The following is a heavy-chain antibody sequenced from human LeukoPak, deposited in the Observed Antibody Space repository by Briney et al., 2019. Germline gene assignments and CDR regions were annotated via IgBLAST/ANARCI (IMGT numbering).Heavy chain of an antibody. CDR2: IKQDGSEK. J-gene: IGHJ5*02. Sequence: GSLRLSCAASGFTFSSYWMSWVRQAPGKGLECVANIKQDGSEKYYVDSVKGRFTISRDNAKNSLYLQMNSLRAEDTAVYYCAREGCSSTSCSFFDPWGQGTLVTVSS. CDR1: GFTFSSYW. V-gene: IGHV3-7*01. D-gene: IGHD2-2*01. CDR3: AREGCSSTSCSFFDP.